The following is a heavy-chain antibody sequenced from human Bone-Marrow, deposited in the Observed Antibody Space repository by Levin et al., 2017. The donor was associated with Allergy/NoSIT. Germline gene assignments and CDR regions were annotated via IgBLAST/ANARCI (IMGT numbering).Heavy chain of an antibody. CDR3: AHGTGVYYY. D-gene: IGHD3-10*01. CDR1: GFSLNTTGVG. V-gene: IGHV2-5*02. Sequence: QTLSLTCSFSGFSLNTTGVGVGWIRQPPGKALQWLALIYWDGDKRYRPSLKNRLTITRDTSKNRVFLTMTNMDPVDTATYYCAHGTGVYYYWGQGTPVTVSS. CDR2: IYWDGDK. J-gene: IGHJ4*02.